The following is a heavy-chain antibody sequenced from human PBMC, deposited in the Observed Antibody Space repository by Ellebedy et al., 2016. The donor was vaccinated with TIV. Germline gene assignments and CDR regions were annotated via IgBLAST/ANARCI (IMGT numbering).Heavy chain of an antibody. V-gene: IGHV3-7*01. CDR1: GFTFSNYW. Sequence: GGSLRLSCTASGFTFSNYWMTWVRQAPGTGLEWVANIKQDGSEKYYVDYVKGRFSISRDNAKNSLYVQMNSLRDEDTAVYYCARDQWLGRAYYFDYWGQGTLVTVSS. CDR3: ARDQWLGRAYYFDY. J-gene: IGHJ4*02. CDR2: IKQDGSEK. D-gene: IGHD6-19*01.